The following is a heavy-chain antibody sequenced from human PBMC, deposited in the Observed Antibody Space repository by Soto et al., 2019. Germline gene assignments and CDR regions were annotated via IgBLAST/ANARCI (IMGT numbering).Heavy chain of an antibody. CDR2: INHSGST. D-gene: IGHD6-19*01. V-gene: IGHV4-34*01. CDR1: GGSFSGYY. CDR3: ARDSSGWYWFDP. Sequence: XATLSLTCAVYGGSFSGYYWSWIRQPPGKGLEWIGEINHSGSTNYNPSLKSRVTISVDTSKNQFSLKLSSVTAADTAVYYCARDSSGWYWFDPWGQGTLVTVSS. J-gene: IGHJ5*02.